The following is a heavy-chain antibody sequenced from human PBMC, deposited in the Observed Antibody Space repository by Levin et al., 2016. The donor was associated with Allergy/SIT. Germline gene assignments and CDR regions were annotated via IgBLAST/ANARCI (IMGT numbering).Heavy chain of an antibody. D-gene: IGHD3-3*01. CDR3: AKDVTYDFWRRVDNWFDP. CDR2: ISGSGGST. V-gene: IGHV3-23*01. CDR1: GFTFSSYA. Sequence: GESLKISCAASGFTFSSYAMSWVRQAPGKGLEWVSAISGSGGSTYYADSVKGRFTISRDNSKNTLYLQMNSLRAEDTAVYYCAKDVTYDFWRRVDNWFDPWGQGTLVTVSS. J-gene: IGHJ5*02.